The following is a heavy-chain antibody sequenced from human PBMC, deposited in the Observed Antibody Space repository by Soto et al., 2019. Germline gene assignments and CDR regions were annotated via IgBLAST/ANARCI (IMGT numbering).Heavy chain of an antibody. CDR2: ISYDGSNK. CDR3: ARDRIYGDYTEETNDAFDI. V-gene: IGHV3-30-3*01. CDR1: GFTFSSYA. J-gene: IGHJ3*02. D-gene: IGHD4-17*01. Sequence: GGSLRLSCAASGFTFSSYAMHWVRQAPGKGLEWVAVISYDGSNKYYADSVKGRFTISRDNSKNTLYLQMNSLRAEDTAVYYCARDRIYGDYTEETNDAFDIWGQGTMVTVSS.